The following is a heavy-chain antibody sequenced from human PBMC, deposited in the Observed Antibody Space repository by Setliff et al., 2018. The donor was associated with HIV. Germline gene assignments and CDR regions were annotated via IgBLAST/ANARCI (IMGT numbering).Heavy chain of an antibody. CDR3: ARPGKQWLVHRNWFDP. Sequence: PSETLSLTCAVYGGSFSGYYWSWIRRPPGKGLEWIGEIDHRGSTNYNPSLKSRVTISVDTSKNQFSLNLNSVTPADTDVYYCARPGKQWLVHRNWFDPWGQGTLVTVSS. J-gene: IGHJ5*02. CDR1: GGSFSGYY. D-gene: IGHD6-19*01. CDR2: IDHRGST. V-gene: IGHV4-34*01.